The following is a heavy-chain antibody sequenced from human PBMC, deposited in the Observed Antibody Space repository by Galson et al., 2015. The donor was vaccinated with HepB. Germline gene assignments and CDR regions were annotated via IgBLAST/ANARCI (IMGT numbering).Heavy chain of an antibody. CDR3: ARDGSGSYYNRHQNTYYYYYYGMDV. J-gene: IGHJ6*02. V-gene: IGHV1-18*04. CDR1: GYTFTSYG. D-gene: IGHD3-10*01. Sequence: SVKVSCKASGYTFTSYGISWVRQAPGQGLEWMGWISAYNGNTNYAQKLQGRVTMTTDTSTSTAYMELRSLRSDDTAVYYCARDGSGSYYNRHQNTYYYYYYGMDVWGQGTTVTVSS. CDR2: ISAYNGNT.